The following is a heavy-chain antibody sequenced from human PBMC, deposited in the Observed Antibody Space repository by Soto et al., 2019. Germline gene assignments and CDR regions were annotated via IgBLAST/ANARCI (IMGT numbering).Heavy chain of an antibody. V-gene: IGHV3-23*01. CDR3: AKDRLNLGELSLCDY. D-gene: IGHD3-16*02. J-gene: IGHJ4*02. CDR2: ISGSGGST. Sequence: EVQLLESGGGLVQPGGSLRLFCAASGFTFSSYAMSWVRQAPGKGLEWVSAISGSGGSTYYADSVKGRFTISRDNSKNTLYLQMNSLRAEDTAVYYCAKDRLNLGELSLCDYWGQGTLVTVSS. CDR1: GFTFSSYA.